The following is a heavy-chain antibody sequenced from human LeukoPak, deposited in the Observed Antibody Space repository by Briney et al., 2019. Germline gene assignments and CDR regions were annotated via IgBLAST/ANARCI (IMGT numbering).Heavy chain of an antibody. CDR1: GFTVSSNY. CDR3: ARDLLDYYDSSGYYNDY. V-gene: IGHV3-66*01. CDR2: IYSGGST. D-gene: IGHD3-22*01. Sequence: GGSLRLSCAASGFTVSSNYMSWVRQAPGKGLEWVSVIYSGGSTYYADSVKGRFTISRDNSKNTLYLQMNSLRAEDTAMYYCARDLLDYYDSSGYYNDYWGQGTLVAVSS. J-gene: IGHJ4*02.